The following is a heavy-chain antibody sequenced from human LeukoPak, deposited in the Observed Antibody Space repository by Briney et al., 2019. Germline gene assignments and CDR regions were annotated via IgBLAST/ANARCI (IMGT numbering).Heavy chain of an antibody. V-gene: IGHV3-30*02. CDR3: AKDGPDGWNFDY. D-gene: IGHD5-24*01. J-gene: IGHJ4*02. CDR1: GFTFSNYG. Sequence: GGSLRLSCVASGFTFSNYGMHWVRQSPGKGLDWVAFIGSDGTKRYSADSVKGRFTISRDNSKNTLYLQMNSLRAEDTAVYYCAKDGPDGWNFDYWGQGTLVTVSS. CDR2: IGSDGTKR.